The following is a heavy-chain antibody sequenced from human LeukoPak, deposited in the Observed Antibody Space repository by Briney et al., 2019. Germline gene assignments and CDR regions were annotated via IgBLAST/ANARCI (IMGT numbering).Heavy chain of an antibody. V-gene: IGHV1-46*01. J-gene: IGHJ6*02. CDR1: GYTFTSYY. D-gene: IGHD3-3*01. CDR3: ARKVRFMNGMDV. CDR2: INPSGGST. Sequence: GASVKVSCTASGYTFTSYYMHWVRQAPGQGLEWVGIINPSGGSTSYAQKFQGRVTMTRDTSTSTVYMELSSLRSEDTAVYYCARKVRFMNGMDVWGQGTTVTVSS.